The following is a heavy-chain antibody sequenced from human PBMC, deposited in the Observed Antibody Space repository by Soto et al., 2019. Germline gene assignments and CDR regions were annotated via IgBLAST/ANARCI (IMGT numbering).Heavy chain of an antibody. J-gene: IGHJ5*02. Sequence: PSETLSLTCTVSGGSIISYYWSWIRQPPWKGLEWIGYISYSGSTNYNSSLKSRVTISVDTSKNQFSLKLSSVTAADTAVYYCARTPIGYCSGGTCSNWFDPWSQGTLVTVSS. CDR3: ARTPIGYCSGGTCSNWFDP. CDR2: ISYSGST. V-gene: IGHV4-59*01. D-gene: IGHD2-15*01. CDR1: GGSIISYY.